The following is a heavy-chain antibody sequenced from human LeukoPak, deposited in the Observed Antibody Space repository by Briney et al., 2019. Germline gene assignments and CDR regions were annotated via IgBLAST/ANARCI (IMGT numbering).Heavy chain of an antibody. CDR3: ARDYDFDRYYYYGMDV. J-gene: IGHJ6*02. CDR2: ISYDGSNK. CDR1: GGTFSSYA. V-gene: IGHV3-30-3*01. D-gene: IGHD3-3*01. Sequence: SCKASGGTFSSYAMHWVRQAPGKGLEWVAVISYDGSNKYYADSVKGRFTISRDNSKNTLYLQMNSLRAEDTAVYYCARDYDFDRYYYYGMDVWGQGTTVTVSS.